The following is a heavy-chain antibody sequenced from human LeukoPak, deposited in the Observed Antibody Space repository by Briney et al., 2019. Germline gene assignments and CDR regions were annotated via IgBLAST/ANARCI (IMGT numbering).Heavy chain of an antibody. D-gene: IGHD5-24*01. J-gene: IGHJ4*02. V-gene: IGHV4-59*01. Sequence: KSSETLSLTCTVSGGSISSYYWSWIRQPPGKGLEWIGYIYYSGSTNYNPSLKSRVTISVDTSKNQFSLKLSSVTAADTAVYYCARGRDGYNGDYFDYWGQGNLVTVSS. CDR1: GGSISSYY. CDR3: ARGRDGYNGDYFDY. CDR2: IYYSGST.